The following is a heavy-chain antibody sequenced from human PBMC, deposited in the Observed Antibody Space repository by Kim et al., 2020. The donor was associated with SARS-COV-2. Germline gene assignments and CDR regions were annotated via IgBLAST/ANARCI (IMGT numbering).Heavy chain of an antibody. CDR3: ARAMTTIRYYGMDV. D-gene: IGHD4-4*01. CDR1: GFTFSSYT. Sequence: GGSLRLSCAASGFTFSSYTINWVRQAPGKGLEWVSSISNSGSYIYYADSVKGRFTVSRDNAKNSLSLQMDSLRGEDTAVYYCARAMTTIRYYGMDVWGQGTTVAVS. J-gene: IGHJ6*02. CDR2: ISNSGSYI. V-gene: IGHV3-21*01.